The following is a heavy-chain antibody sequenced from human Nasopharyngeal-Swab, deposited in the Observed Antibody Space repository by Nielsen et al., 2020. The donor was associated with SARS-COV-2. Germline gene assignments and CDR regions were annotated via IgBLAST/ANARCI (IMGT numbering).Heavy chain of an antibody. J-gene: IGHJ1*01. Sequence: GESLKLSCAASGYTFSDKAMTWVRQAPGKGLEWVSIIYSSGSIYHADSVKGRFIISRDTSKNTLSLRMNSLRVEDTAVYYCASAVTGPLYWGQGTLVTVSS. CDR3: ASAVTGPLY. CDR2: IYSSGSI. CDR1: GYTFSDKA. D-gene: IGHD4-11*01. V-gene: IGHV3-53*01.